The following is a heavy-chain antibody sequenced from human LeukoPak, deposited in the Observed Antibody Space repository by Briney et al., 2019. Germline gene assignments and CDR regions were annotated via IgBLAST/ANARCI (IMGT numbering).Heavy chain of an antibody. V-gene: IGHV3-30-3*01. CDR2: ISYDGSNK. CDR1: GFTFSSYW. Sequence: PGGSLRLSCAASGFTFSSYWMSWVRQAPGKGLEWVAVISYDGSNKYYADSVKGRFTISRDNSKNTLYLQMNSLRAEDTAVYYCARDELGDDAFDIWGQGTMVTVSS. J-gene: IGHJ3*02. CDR3: ARDELGDDAFDI. D-gene: IGHD7-27*01.